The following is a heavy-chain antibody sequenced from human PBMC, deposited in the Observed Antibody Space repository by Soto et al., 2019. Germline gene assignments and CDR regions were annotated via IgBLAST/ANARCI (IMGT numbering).Heavy chain of an antibody. J-gene: IGHJ3*02. D-gene: IGHD3-22*01. V-gene: IGHV4-4*07. Sequence: SETLSLTCIVSGGSISIYYWSWIRQPAGKGLEWIGRVYTSGSTNYNPSLKSRVTMSVDTSKNQFSLKLTSATAADTAVYYCARDTGYSDAFDIWGQGTMVTVSS. CDR2: VYTSGST. CDR3: ARDTGYSDAFDI. CDR1: GGSISIYY.